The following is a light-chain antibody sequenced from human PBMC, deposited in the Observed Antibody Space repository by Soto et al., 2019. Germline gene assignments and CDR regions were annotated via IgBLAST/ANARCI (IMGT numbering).Light chain of an antibody. V-gene: IGLV2-11*01. CDR1: SSDVGGYNF. J-gene: IGLJ1*01. CDR3: CSYAGSYTWV. Sequence: QAALTQPRSVSGSPGQAVTISCTGTSSDVGGYNFVSWYLHHPGKAPKLMIYDVTKRPSGVPDRFSGSKSGNTASLTISGLQAEDEADYYCCSYAGSYTWVFVTGTKVTVL. CDR2: DVT.